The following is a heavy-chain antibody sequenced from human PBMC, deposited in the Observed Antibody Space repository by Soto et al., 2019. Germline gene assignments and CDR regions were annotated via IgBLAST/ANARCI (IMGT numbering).Heavy chain of an antibody. CDR1: GFTFSSYG. Sequence: PAGSLRLSCAASGFTFSSYGMHWVRQAPGKGLEWVAVISYDGSNKYYADSVKGRFTISRDNSKNTLYLQMNSLRAEDTAVYYCAKDLAAMAFDYWGQGTLVTVSS. CDR3: AKDLAAMAFDY. CDR2: ISYDGSNK. D-gene: IGHD5-18*01. V-gene: IGHV3-30*18. J-gene: IGHJ4*02.